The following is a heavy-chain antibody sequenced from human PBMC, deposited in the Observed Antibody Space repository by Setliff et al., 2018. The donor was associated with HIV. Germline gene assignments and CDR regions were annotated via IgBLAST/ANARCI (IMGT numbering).Heavy chain of an antibody. Sequence: HPGGSLRLSCAASGFTFSSYGMHWVRQAPGKGLEWVAVIWYDGSNKYYADSVKGRFTISRDNSKNTLFLQMDSLRAEDTALYYCAKQRYYDGNDGFDVWGQGTMVTVSS. CDR3: AKQRYYDGNDGFDV. V-gene: IGHV3-33*06. J-gene: IGHJ3*01. D-gene: IGHD3-3*01. CDR1: GFTFSSYG. CDR2: IWYDGSNK.